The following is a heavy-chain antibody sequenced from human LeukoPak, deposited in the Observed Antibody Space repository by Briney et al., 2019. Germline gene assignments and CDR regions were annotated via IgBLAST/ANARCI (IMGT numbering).Heavy chain of an antibody. D-gene: IGHD4/OR15-4a*01. J-gene: IGHJ6*02. Sequence: SETLSLTCTVSGASISHYYWSWIRQPPGKGPEWIGYIYYTGTTNYNPSLKSRVTISVGTSKNQFSLKLNSVTAADTAVYYCAREDPQTKVPEGMDVWGQGTTVTVSS. V-gene: IGHV4-59*01. CDR2: IYYTGTT. CDR1: GASISHYY. CDR3: AREDPQTKVPEGMDV.